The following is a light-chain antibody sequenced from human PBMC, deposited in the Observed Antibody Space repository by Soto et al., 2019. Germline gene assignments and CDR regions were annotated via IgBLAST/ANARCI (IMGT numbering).Light chain of an antibody. J-gene: IGLJ1*01. CDR3: SSYTTSNARQIV. V-gene: IGLV2-14*03. CDR2: DVS. Sequence: QSVLTQPASVSGSPGQSITISCTGTSSDVGGYNYVSWYPHHPGKAPKLMIFDVSYRPSGVSDRFSGSKSGNTASLTISGLQPEDAADYYCSSYTTSNARQIVFGTGTKLTVL. CDR1: SSDVGGYNY.